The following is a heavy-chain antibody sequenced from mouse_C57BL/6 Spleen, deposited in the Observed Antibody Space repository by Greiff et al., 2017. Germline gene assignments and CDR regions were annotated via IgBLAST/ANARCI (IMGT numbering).Heavy chain of an antibody. V-gene: IGHV1-4*01. J-gene: IGHJ2*01. Sequence: VQLQQSGAELARPGASVKMSCKASGYTFTSYTMHWVKQRPGQGLEWIGYINPSSGYTKYNQKFKDKATLTADKSSSTAYMQLSSLTSEDSAVYYCAKTYYSKGGFDYWGQGTTLTVSS. D-gene: IGHD2-5*01. CDR1: GYTFTSYT. CDR2: INPSSGYT. CDR3: AKTYYSKGGFDY.